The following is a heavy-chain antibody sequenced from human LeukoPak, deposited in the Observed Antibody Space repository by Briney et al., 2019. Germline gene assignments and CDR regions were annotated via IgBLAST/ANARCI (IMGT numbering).Heavy chain of an antibody. D-gene: IGHD3-10*01. J-gene: IGHJ4*02. CDR1: GFTFSSYA. CDR3: ARGRGVLLWFGESPPPRGYFDY. CDR2: ISYDGSNK. V-gene: IGHV3-30*04. Sequence: PGRSLRLSCAASGFTFSSYAMHWVRQAPGKGLEWVAVISYDGSNKYYADSVKGRFTISRDNSKNTLYLQMNSLRAEDTAVYYCARGRGVLLWFGESPPPRGYFDYWGQGTLVTVSS.